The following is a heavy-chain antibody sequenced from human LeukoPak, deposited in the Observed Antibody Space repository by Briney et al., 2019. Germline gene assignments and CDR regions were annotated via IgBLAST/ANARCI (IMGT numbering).Heavy chain of an antibody. CDR1: GFTFSSYV. CDR2: ISASAAMT. J-gene: IGHJ4*02. V-gene: IGHV3-23*01. Sequence: QPGGSLRLSCAASGFTFSSYVMTWVRQAPGKGLEWVSSISASAAMTYYADSVKGRFTVSRDNSNNRLYLQMSGLTAADTAVYYCAKDRSIGTYYTFDHWGQGTLVTVSS. CDR3: AKDRSIGTYYTFDH. D-gene: IGHD1-26*01.